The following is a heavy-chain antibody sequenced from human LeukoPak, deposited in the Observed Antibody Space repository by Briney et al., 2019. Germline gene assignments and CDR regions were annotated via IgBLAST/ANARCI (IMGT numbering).Heavy chain of an antibody. Sequence: PGGSLRLSCAASGFTFSSYWMSWVRQAPGKGLEWVANIKQDGSEKYYVDSVKGRFTISRDNAKNSLYLQMSSLRAEDTAVYYCARGNHYYDSSGDPEGYGDAFDIWGQGTMVTVSS. D-gene: IGHD3-22*01. J-gene: IGHJ3*02. CDR2: IKQDGSEK. V-gene: IGHV3-7*04. CDR3: ARGNHYYDSSGDPEGYGDAFDI. CDR1: GFTFSSYW.